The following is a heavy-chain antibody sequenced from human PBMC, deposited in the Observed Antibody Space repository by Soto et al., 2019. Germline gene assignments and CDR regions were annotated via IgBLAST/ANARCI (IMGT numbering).Heavy chain of an antibody. CDR2: IYYSGST. CDR1: GVSISSYY. CDR3: ARSRGGYFDY. V-gene: IGHV4-59*01. Sequence: QVQLQESGPGLVKPSETLSLTCTVSGVSISSYYWSWIRQPPGKGLEWIGYIYYSGSTNYNPSLKSRVTISVDTSKNQFSLQLSYVTAADTAVYYCARSRGGYFDYWGQGTLVTVSS. J-gene: IGHJ4*02. D-gene: IGHD3-22*01.